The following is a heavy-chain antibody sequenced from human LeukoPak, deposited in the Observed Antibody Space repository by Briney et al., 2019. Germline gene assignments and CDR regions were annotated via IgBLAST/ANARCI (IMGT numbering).Heavy chain of an antibody. J-gene: IGHJ4*02. CDR3: ARATIAAAKNFDY. Sequence: SGTLSLTCAVSGGSISSSNWWSRVRQPPGKGLEWIGEIYHSGSTNYNPSLKSRVTISVDKSKNQFSLKLSSVTAADTAVYYCARATIAAAKNFDYWGQGTLVTVSS. V-gene: IGHV4-4*02. CDR2: IYHSGST. CDR1: GGSISSSNW. D-gene: IGHD6-13*01.